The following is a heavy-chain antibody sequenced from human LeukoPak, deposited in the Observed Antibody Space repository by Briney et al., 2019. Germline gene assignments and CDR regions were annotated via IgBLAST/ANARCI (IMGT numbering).Heavy chain of an antibody. D-gene: IGHD2-15*01. Sequence: ASVKVSCKASGYTFTSYGISWVRQAPGQGLEWMGWINPNSGGTNYAQKFQGRVTMTRDTSISTAYMELSRLRSDDTAVYYCAREREDCSGGSCYSSLDYWGQGTLVTVSS. CDR1: GYTFTSYG. V-gene: IGHV1-2*02. CDR3: AREREDCSGGSCYSSLDY. CDR2: INPNSGGT. J-gene: IGHJ4*02.